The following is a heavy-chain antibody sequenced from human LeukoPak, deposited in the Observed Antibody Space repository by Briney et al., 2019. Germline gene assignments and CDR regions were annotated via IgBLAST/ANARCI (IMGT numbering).Heavy chain of an antibody. CDR1: GFTFSSYW. Sequence: PGGSLRLSCAASGFTFSSYWMSWVRQAPGKGLEWVANIVQDGSEKYYVDSVKGRFTISRDNAKNSLYLQMNSLRAEDTAVYYCARGSANPTESGAFDIWGLGTMVTVSS. CDR2: IVQDGSEK. J-gene: IGHJ3*02. CDR3: ARGSANPTESGAFDI. V-gene: IGHV3-7*05.